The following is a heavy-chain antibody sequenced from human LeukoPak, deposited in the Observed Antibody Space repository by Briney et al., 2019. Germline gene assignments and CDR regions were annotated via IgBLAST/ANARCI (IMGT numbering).Heavy chain of an antibody. J-gene: IGHJ5*02. CDR2: ISAYNGNT. CDR1: GYTFTSYG. CDR3: ARGQMTYNWFDP. V-gene: IGHV1-18*01. Sequence: ASVKVSCTASGYTFTSYGISWVRQAPGQGLEWMGWISAYNGNTNYAQKLQGRVTITADESTSTAYMELSSLRSEDTAVYYCARGQMTYNWFDPWGQGTLVTVSS.